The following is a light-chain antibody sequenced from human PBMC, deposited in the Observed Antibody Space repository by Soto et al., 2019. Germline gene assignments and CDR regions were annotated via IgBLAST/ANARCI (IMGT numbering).Light chain of an antibody. V-gene: IGKV3-20*01. Sequence: EIVLTQSPGTLSVSPGERATLSCRASQSVGRNYLAWYQQKPGQAPRLLIYDASSRATGIPDRFSGSGSGTDFTLTISRLEPEDFAVYYCQQYASSPLTFVGGTKVETK. CDR1: QSVGRNY. CDR3: QQYASSPLT. J-gene: IGKJ4*01. CDR2: DAS.